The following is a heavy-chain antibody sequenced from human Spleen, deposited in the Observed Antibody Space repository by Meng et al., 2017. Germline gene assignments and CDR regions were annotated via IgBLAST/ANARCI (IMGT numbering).Heavy chain of an antibody. CDR2: IYSTGET. V-gene: IGHV4-30-4*01. CDR3: ATSLDFWTGDHSGY. D-gene: IGHD3/OR15-3a*01. Sequence: QVQLQESGRGLVRPSQTLSLTCTVSGDSISSDNSYWSWIRQSPGRGLEWIGFIYSTGETYYNPSLKSRLTISVDTSKNQFSLKLVSVTAADTVVYYCATSLDFWTGDHSGYWGQGILVTVSS. CDR1: GDSISSDNSY. J-gene: IGHJ4*02.